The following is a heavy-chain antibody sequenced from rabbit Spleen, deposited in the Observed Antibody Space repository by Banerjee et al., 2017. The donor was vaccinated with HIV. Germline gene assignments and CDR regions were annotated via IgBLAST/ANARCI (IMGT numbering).Heavy chain of an antibody. V-gene: IGHV1S40*01. Sequence: QSLEESGGGLVKPEGSLTLTCTASGFSFSNNYYMCWVRQAPGKGLEWIACIDSGSSGFTYFASWAKGRFTISKTSSTTVTLQMTSLTVADTAIYFCVRDSASSFSSYGMDLWGPGTLVTV. J-gene: IGHJ6*01. CDR3: VRDSASSFSSYGMDL. D-gene: IGHD8-1*01. CDR2: IDSGSSGFT. CDR1: GFSFSNNYY.